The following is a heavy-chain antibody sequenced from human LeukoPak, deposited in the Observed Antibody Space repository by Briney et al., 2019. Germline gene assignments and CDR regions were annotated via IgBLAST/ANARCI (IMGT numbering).Heavy chain of an antibody. D-gene: IGHD2-21*01. CDR1: GGTFSSYA. CDR3: ARAIVVVPTQIVFDY. J-gene: IGHJ4*02. Sequence: SVKVSCKASGGTFSSYAISWVRQAPGQGLEWMGGIIPIFGTANYAQKFQGRVTITADESTSTAYMELSSLRSEDTAVYYCARAIVVVPTQIVFDYWGQGTLVTVSS. CDR2: IIPIFGTA. V-gene: IGHV1-69*13.